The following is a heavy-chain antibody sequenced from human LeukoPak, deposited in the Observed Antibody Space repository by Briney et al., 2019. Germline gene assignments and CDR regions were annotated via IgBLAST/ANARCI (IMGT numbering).Heavy chain of an antibody. D-gene: IGHD3-10*01. CDR3: ARDGGAYGSGSYSFDY. CDR2: INPNSGGT. V-gene: IGHV1-2*02. J-gene: IGHJ4*02. CDR1: GYTFTGYY. Sequence: ASVKVSCKASGYTFTGYYMHWVRQAPGQGLEWMGWINPNSGGTNYAQKFQGRVTMTRDTSISTAYMELSRLRSDDTAVYYCARDGGAYGSGSYSFDYWGQGTLVTVSP.